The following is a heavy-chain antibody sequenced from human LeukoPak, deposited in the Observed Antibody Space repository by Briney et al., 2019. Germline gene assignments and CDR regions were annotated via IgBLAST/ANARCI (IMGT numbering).Heavy chain of an antibody. J-gene: IGHJ5*02. CDR3: ARGKTSQNIVTRKTYDWFDP. Sequence: GGSLRLSCAASGFTFISYNMNWVRQAPGKGLEWVALISSGSRSLYYADSVKGRFTISRDNAKNSLYLQMKSLRAEDTAVYYCARGKTSQNIVTRKTYDWFDPWGQGTLVTVSS. CDR2: ISSGSRSL. CDR1: GFTFISYN. D-gene: IGHD2/OR15-2a*01. V-gene: IGHV3-21*01.